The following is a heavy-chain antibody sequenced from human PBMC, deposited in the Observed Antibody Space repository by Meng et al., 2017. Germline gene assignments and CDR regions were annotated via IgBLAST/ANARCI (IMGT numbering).Heavy chain of an antibody. D-gene: IGHD4-11*01. CDR2: ISGSGGST. CDR1: GFTFSSYA. Sequence: GESLKISCAASGFTFSSYAMSWVRQAPGKGLEWVSAISGSGGSTYYADSVKGRFTISRDNAKNSLYLQMNSLGAEDTAVYYCASNDYRVDYWGQGTLVTVSS. CDR3: ASNDYRVDY. V-gene: IGHV3-23*01. J-gene: IGHJ4*02.